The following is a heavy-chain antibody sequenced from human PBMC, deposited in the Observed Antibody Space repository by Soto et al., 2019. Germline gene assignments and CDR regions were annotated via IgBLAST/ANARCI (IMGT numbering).Heavy chain of an antibody. CDR3: ASDPDGEYYFDY. V-gene: IGHV3-30-3*01. CDR2: ISYDGSNK. J-gene: IGHJ4*02. CDR1: GFTFSSYA. Sequence: GALRLSCAASGFTFSSYAMHWVRQAPGKGLEWVAVISYDGSNKYYADSVKGRFTISRDNSKNTLYLQMNSLRAEDTAVYYCASDPDGEYYFDYWGQGTLVTVSS. D-gene: IGHD3-10*01.